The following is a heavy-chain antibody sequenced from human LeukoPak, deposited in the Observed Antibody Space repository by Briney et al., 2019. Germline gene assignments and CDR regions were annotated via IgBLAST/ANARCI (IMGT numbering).Heavy chain of an antibody. D-gene: IGHD3-9*01. V-gene: IGHV1-46*01. CDR3: ARDLVAYYDILTGRDAFDI. CDR1: GYSFTGNY. Sequence: ASVKVSCKASGYSFTGNYMHWVRQAPGQGLEWMGIINPSGGSTSYARKFQGRVTMTTDTSTSTAYMELRSLRSDDAAVYYCARDLVAYYDILTGRDAFDIWGQGTMVTVSS. CDR2: INPSGGST. J-gene: IGHJ3*02.